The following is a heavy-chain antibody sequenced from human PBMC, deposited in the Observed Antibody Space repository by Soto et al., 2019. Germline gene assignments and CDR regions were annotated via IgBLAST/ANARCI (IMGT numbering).Heavy chain of an antibody. Sequence: QVQLVQSGAEVKKPGSSVKVSCTASGGTFSSYAISWVRQAPGQGLEWMGGIITIVGTANYAPKFQGRVTITADESTSTAYMELSSRRSEDTAVYYCARTALRSPGDIVVVAADPYYYYGMDVWGQGTNVTVPS. D-gene: IGHD2-2*01. CDR2: IITIVGTA. CDR3: ARTALRSPGDIVVVAADPYYYYGMDV. CDR1: GGTFSSYA. V-gene: IGHV1-69*01. J-gene: IGHJ6*02.